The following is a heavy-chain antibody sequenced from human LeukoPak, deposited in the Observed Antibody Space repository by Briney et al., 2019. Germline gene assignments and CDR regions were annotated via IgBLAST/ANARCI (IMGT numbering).Heavy chain of an antibody. CDR3: AGGDPGYSYGY. V-gene: IGHV3-21*01. CDR2: ISSSSSHI. J-gene: IGHJ4*02. D-gene: IGHD5-18*01. CDR1: GFTFGTYI. Sequence: GGSLRLSCAASGFTFGTYIMNWVRQAPGKGLEWVSCISSSSSHIYYADSAKGRFTISRDNAKNSLYLQMNSLRAEDTAVYYCAGGDPGYSYGYWGQGTLVTVSS.